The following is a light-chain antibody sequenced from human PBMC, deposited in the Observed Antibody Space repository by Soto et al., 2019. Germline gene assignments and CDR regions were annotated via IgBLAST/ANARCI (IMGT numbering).Light chain of an antibody. Sequence: DLHMTQSPSTLSASIGDRVTITFRASQTINNWLAWDQQKQGKAPNLLIYHASNLETGVPSRFSGSAFGTEFTLTISSLQPDEFATYYCQHYKSYPWTFGQGTKVEIK. V-gene: IGKV1-5*01. CDR2: HAS. CDR3: QHYKSYPWT. CDR1: QTINNW. J-gene: IGKJ1*01.